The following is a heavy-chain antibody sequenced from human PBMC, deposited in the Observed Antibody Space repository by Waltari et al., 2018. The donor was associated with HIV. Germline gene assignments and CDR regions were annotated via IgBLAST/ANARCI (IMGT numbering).Heavy chain of an antibody. V-gene: IGHV4-38-2*02. CDR1: GYSISRGNY. CDR2: FYLSGST. D-gene: IGHD5-12*01. J-gene: IGHJ4*02. CDR3: AREVYSGYDRGIDY. Sequence: QVQLQESGPGLVKPSETLSLTCAVSGYSISRGNYWGLIRQPQGKWREWLGSFYLSGSTYDTPSLKSRVTISVDTAKNQFSLKLSSVIAADTAVYYCAREVYSGYDRGIDYWGQGTLVTVSS.